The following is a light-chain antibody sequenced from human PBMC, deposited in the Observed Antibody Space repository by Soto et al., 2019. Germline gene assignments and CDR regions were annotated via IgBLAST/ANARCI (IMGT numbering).Light chain of an antibody. V-gene: IGLV2-14*01. CDR3: SSYTSSSTLL. CDR2: EVS. J-gene: IGLJ2*01. CDR1: SSDVGGYNY. Sequence: QSALTQPASVSGSPGQSITISCTGTSSDVGGYNYVSWYQQHPGKAPKLMIYEVSNRPSGVSNRFSGSKSGNTASLTISGLQAEDEADYYCSSYTSSSTLLFXGGTKVTVL.